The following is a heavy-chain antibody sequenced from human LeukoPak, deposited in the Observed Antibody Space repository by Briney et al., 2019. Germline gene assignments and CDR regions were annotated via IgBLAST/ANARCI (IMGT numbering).Heavy chain of an antibody. CDR3: ARAHSGSYYYYYYYMDV. V-gene: IGHV4-39*07. CDR1: GGSISRSSYY. Sequence: SETLSLACTVSGGSISRSSYYWGWIRQPPGKGLEWIGSIYYSGSTYYNSSLKSRVTISVDTSKNQFSLKLSSVTAADTAVYYCARAHSGSYYYYYYYMDVWGQGTTVTVSS. CDR2: IYYSGST. J-gene: IGHJ6*03. D-gene: IGHD1-26*01.